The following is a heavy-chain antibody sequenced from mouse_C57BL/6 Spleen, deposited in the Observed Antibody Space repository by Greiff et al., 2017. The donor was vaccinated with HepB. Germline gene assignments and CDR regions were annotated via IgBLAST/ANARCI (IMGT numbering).Heavy chain of an antibody. CDR3: ASGDGSGYDAMDD. CDR2: IGPGSGST. CDR1: GYTFTDYY. D-gene: IGHD3-2*02. V-gene: IGHV1-77*01. Sequence: QVQLQQSGAELVKPGASVKISCKASGYTFTDYYINWVKQRPGQGLEWIGKIGPGSGSTYYNEKFKGKATLTADKSSSKAYMQFSSLTSEDTAVYFCASGDGSGYDAMDDWGQGTSVTVSS. J-gene: IGHJ4*01.